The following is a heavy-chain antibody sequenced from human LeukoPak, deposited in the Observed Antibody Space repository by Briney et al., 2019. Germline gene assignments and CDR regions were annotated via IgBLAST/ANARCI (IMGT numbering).Heavy chain of an antibody. Sequence: SETLSLTCTVSGGSIDSYFWNWIRQPPGKGLEWIGYMYYSGSTYYNPPLKSRVTISEDTSKNQFSLKLRSVTAADTAVYYCARGPRFGELLWHWFDPWGQGTLVTVSS. D-gene: IGHD3-10*01. CDR3: ARGPRFGELLWHWFDP. CDR2: MYYSGST. J-gene: IGHJ5*02. CDR1: GGSIDSYF. V-gene: IGHV4-59*08.